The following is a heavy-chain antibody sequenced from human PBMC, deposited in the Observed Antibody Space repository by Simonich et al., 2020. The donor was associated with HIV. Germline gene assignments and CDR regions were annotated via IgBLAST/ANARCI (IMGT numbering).Heavy chain of an antibody. D-gene: IGHD6-19*01. CDR1: GFTFSSYA. CDR3: AREPRGGWSRYSYYYYLDV. CDR2: ISYDGSNK. V-gene: IGHV3-30*07. J-gene: IGHJ6*03. Sequence: VQLVESGGGVVQPGRSLRLSCAASGFTFSSYAMHWVRQAPGKGLEWVAVISYDGSNKYYADSVKGRFTNSRDNSKNTLYLQMNSLRAEDTAGYYGAREPRGGWSRYSYYYYLDVWGKGTTVTVSS.